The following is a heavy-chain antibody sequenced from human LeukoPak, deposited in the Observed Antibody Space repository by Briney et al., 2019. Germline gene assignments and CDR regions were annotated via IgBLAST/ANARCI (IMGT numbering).Heavy chain of an antibody. CDR3: ARLIVVVVAATEDWFDP. CDR1: GFTFSSYS. Sequence: GGSLRLSCAASGFTFSSYSMNWVRQAPGKGLEWVSYISSSSSTIYYADSVKGRFTISRDNAKNSLYLQMNSLRAEDTAVYYCARLIVVVVAATEDWFDPWGQGTLVTVSS. D-gene: IGHD2-15*01. V-gene: IGHV3-48*01. J-gene: IGHJ5*02. CDR2: ISSSSSTI.